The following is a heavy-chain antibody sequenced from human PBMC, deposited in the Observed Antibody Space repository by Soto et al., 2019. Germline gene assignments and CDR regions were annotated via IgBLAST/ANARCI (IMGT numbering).Heavy chain of an antibody. CDR1: GWSFSGYY. CDR3: ARGRRIAVVPAAISQKEKLKIWFDP. V-gene: IGHV4-34*01. CDR2: INHSGST. Sequence: SETLSLTCAVYGWSFSGYYWSWIRQPPGKGLEWIGEINHSGSTNYNPSLKSRVTISVDTSKNQFSLKLSSVTAADTAVYYCARGRRIAVVPAAISQKEKLKIWFDPWGQGTLVTVSS. J-gene: IGHJ5*02. D-gene: IGHD2-2*01.